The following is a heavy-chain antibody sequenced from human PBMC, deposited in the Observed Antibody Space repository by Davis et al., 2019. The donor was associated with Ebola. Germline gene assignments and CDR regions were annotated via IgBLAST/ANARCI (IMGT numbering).Heavy chain of an antibody. CDR1: GGSISSGDHY. J-gene: IGHJ4*02. V-gene: IGHV4-39*01. Sequence: PSETLSLTCTVSGGSISSGDHYWSWIRQPPGKGLQWIGEINHSGSTNYNPSLKSRVTISVDTSMNQFSLKLSSVTAADTAVYYCARQPYGWGQGNLVTVSS. CDR2: INHSGST. CDR3: ARQPYG. D-gene: IGHD3-10*01.